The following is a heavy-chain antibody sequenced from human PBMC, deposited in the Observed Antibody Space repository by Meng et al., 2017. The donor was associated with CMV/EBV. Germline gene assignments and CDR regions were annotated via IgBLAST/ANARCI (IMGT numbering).Heavy chain of an antibody. D-gene: IGHD2-2*01. CDR2: INPNSGGT. CDR3: ARGGYCSSTSCSDYYYYYSMDV. CDR1: GYTFTGYY. J-gene: IGHJ6*02. Sequence: ASVKVSCKASGYTFTGYYMHWVRQAPGQGLEWMGWINPNSGGTNYAQKFQGRVTMTRDTSISTAYMELSRLRSDDTAVYYCARGGYCSSTSCSDYYYYYSMDVWGQGTTVTVSS. V-gene: IGHV1-2*02.